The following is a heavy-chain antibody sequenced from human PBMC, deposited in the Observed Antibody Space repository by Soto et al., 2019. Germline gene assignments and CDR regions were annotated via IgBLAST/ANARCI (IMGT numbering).Heavy chain of an antibody. D-gene: IGHD2-8*01. J-gene: IGHJ4*02. CDR1: GYTFTGYY. V-gene: IGHV1-58*02. CDR2: IGVGSGNR. CDR3: AALGVNFDH. Sequence: SVKVSCKASGYTFTGYYIHWVRQARGQRLEWIGWIGVGSGNRHYAQKFQERVTITRDMSTNTAYMELSSLRSEDTAVYYCAALGVNFDHWGQGTLVTVSS.